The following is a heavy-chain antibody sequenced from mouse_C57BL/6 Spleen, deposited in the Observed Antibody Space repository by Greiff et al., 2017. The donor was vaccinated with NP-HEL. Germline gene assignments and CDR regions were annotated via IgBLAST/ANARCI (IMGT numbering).Heavy chain of an antibody. Sequence: DVKLQESGGGLVQPGGSLSLSCAASGFTFTDYYMSWVRQPPGKALEWLGFIRNKANGYTTEYSASVKGRFTISRDNSQSILYLQMNALRAEDSATYYCARYGGYDHRFDYWGQGTTLTVSS. CDR1: GFTFTDYY. CDR2: IRNKANGYTT. V-gene: IGHV7-3*01. CDR3: ARYGGYDHRFDY. J-gene: IGHJ2*01. D-gene: IGHD2-2*01.